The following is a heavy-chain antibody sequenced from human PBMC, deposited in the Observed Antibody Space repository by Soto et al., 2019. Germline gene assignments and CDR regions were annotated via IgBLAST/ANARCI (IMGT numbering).Heavy chain of an antibody. Sequence: SETLSLTCAVYGGSFSGYYWSWVRQPPGKGLEWIGEINHSGSTNYNPSLKSRVTISVDTSKNQFSLKLSSVTAADTAVYYCARWGRLISSSNYSYYYGMDVWGQGTTVTVSS. V-gene: IGHV4-34*01. J-gene: IGHJ6*02. CDR3: ARWGRLISSSNYSYYYGMDV. CDR2: INHSGST. CDR1: GGSFSGYY. D-gene: IGHD6-13*01.